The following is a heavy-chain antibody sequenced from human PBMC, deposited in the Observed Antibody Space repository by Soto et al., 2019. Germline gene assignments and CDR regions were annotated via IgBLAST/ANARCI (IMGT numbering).Heavy chain of an antibody. CDR3: ARDGASRDIVVVPAAIGVGDPRQNLFDS. D-gene: IGHD2-2*01. CDR2: INPSGGST. Sequence: ASVKVSCKASGYTFTSYYMHWVRQAPGQGLEWMGIINPSGGSTSYAQKFQGRVTMTRDTSTSTVYMELSSLRSEDTAVYYCARDGASRDIVVVPAAIGVGDPRQNLFDSWGQGTLVTVSS. V-gene: IGHV1-46*03. J-gene: IGHJ5*01. CDR1: GYTFTSYY.